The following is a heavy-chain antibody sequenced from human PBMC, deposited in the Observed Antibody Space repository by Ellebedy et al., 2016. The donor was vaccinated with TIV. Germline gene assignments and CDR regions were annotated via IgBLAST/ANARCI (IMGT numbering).Heavy chain of an antibody. D-gene: IGHD4-17*01. Sequence: GESLKISCAASGFTFSNYWMHWVRQDPGKGLVWVSRISPDGTSTTYADSVKGRFTISRDNAKNTRYLQMTSLRADDSAVYFCAGPGGGTTLDYWGQGTLVTVSS. V-gene: IGHV3-74*01. J-gene: IGHJ4*02. CDR1: GFTFSNYW. CDR3: AGPGGGTTLDY. CDR2: ISPDGTST.